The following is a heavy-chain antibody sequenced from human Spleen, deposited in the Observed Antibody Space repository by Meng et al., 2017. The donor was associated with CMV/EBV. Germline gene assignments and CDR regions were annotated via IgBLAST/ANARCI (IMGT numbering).Heavy chain of an antibody. J-gene: IGHJ4*02. D-gene: IGHD2-21*02. CDR3: ARIERRRILKYCGSDCSTTDY. CDR2: IYHSGST. Sequence: SNWWTGVVEGPGKGREWIGGIYHSGSTNTNQSLKSRVTISVDKFKNQFSLKLGSVTAADTAVYYCARIERRRILKYCGSDCSTTDYWGQGTLVTVSS. V-gene: IGHV4-4*02. CDR1: SNW.